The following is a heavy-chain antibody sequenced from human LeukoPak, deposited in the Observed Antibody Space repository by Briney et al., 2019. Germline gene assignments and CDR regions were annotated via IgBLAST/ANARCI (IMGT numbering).Heavy chain of an antibody. D-gene: IGHD3-16*02. Sequence: GVSLKISCKGSGYSFTSYWIGWVRQMPGKGLEWMGIIYPGDSDTRYSPSFQGQVTISADKSISTAYLQWSSLKASDTAMYYCARQTYYDHVWGSYRPGSFDYWGQGTLVTVSS. CDR1: GYSFTSYW. J-gene: IGHJ4*02. V-gene: IGHV5-51*01. CDR3: ARQTYYDHVWGSYRPGSFDY. CDR2: IYPGDSDT.